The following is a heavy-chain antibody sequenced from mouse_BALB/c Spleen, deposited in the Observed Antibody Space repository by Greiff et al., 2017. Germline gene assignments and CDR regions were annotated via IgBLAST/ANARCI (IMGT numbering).Heavy chain of an antibody. J-gene: IGHJ4*01. CDR1: GYTFTDYN. CDR3: ERPLYYDYDGDAMDD. Sequence: VQLQQSGPELVKPGASVKISCKASGYTFTDYNMHWVKQSPGKSLEWIGYIYPYNGGTGYNQKFKSKATLTVDNSSSTAYMELRSLTSEDSAVYYCERPLYYDYDGDAMDDWGQGTSVTVSS. V-gene: IGHV1S29*02. D-gene: IGHD2-4*01. CDR2: IYPYNGGT.